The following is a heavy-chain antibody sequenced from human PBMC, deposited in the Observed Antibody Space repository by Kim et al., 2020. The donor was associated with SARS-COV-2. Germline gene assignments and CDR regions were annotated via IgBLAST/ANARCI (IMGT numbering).Heavy chain of an antibody. CDR3: ARIRGLDAFDV. V-gene: IGHV4-59*01. CDR2: LSYGGST. J-gene: IGHJ3*01. CDR1: GGSMSPYY. Sequence: SETLSLTCTVSGGSMSPYYWSWIRQPPGKGLEWIAYLSYGGSTMYAPSLNPSLKSRVTISVDTSKNQVSLRLTSVTAADTAIYYCARIRGLDAFDVWGQGTMVTVSS. D-gene: IGHD3-10*01.